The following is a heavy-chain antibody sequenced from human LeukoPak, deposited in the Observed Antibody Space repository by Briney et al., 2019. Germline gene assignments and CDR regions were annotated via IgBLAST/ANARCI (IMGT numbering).Heavy chain of an antibody. V-gene: IGHV3-20*04. D-gene: IGHD5-18*01. Sequence: PGGSLRLSCAASGFTFDDYGMSWVRQAPGKGLEWVSGINWSGGSTGYADSVKGRFTISRDNAKNSLYLQMNSLRAEDTALYYCARALRRYIYDYPSPGSWGQGTLVTVSS. J-gene: IGHJ5*02. CDR2: INWSGGST. CDR3: ARALRRYIYDYPSPGS. CDR1: GFTFDDYG.